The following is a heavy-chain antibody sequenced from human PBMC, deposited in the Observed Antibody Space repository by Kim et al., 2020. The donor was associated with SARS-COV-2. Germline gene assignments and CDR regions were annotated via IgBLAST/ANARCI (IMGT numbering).Heavy chain of an antibody. CDR3: AKSAVAADSFFDY. J-gene: IGHJ4*02. V-gene: IGHV3-30*02. D-gene: IGHD6-19*01. Sequence: YADSEKDRFTISRDNSKNTLYLQMNSLRAEDTAVYYCAKSAVAADSFFDYWGQGTLVTVSS.